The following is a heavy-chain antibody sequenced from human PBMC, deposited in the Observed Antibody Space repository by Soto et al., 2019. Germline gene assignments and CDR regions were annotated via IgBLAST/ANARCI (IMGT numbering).Heavy chain of an antibody. D-gene: IGHD6-13*01. Sequence: QLQLQESGPGLVKTSETLSLTCTVSGDSISSSSYYWGWIRQPPGKGLEWIGSVYYTGSTYYNPSLKSRVTISVDTSKNQFSLKLSSVTAADTAVFYCARHLRSWAQQADFDYWGQGTLVTVSS. CDR2: VYYTGST. V-gene: IGHV4-39*01. CDR1: GDSISSSSYY. J-gene: IGHJ4*02. CDR3: ARHLRSWAQQADFDY.